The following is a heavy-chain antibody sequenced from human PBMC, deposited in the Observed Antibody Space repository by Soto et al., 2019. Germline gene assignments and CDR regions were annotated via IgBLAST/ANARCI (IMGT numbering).Heavy chain of an antibody. Sequence: PXESLKISCKGSGYNFANFWIGWVRQMPGKGLEWMGMIFPGDSDTKNSPSLEGQITMSVDKSDSSAYLQWRSLKASDTAIYYCAAGYSTGLDAFDIWGQGTMVTV. J-gene: IGHJ3*02. CDR1: GYNFANFW. D-gene: IGHD2-8*02. V-gene: IGHV5-51*01. CDR3: AAGYSTGLDAFDI. CDR2: IFPGDSDT.